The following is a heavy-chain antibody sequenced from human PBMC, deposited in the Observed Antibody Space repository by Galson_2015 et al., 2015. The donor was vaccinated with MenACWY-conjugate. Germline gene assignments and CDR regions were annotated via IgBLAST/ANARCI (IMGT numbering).Heavy chain of an antibody. D-gene: IGHD4-17*01. CDR2: INGDGSTT. J-gene: IGHJ6*02. CDR1: GFSFTDYW. Sequence: SLRLSCAASGFSFTDYWMHWVRQTPGKGLVWDSRINGDGSTTNYADSVEGRFTISRDNAKNTLYLQLSSLRAEDTAVYYCVRESTSLTTFGMDVWGQGTTVTVSS. CDR3: VRESTSLTTFGMDV. V-gene: IGHV3-74*01.